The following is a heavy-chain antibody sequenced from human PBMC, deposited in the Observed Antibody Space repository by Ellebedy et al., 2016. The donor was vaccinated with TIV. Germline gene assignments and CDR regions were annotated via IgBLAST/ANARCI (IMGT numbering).Heavy chain of an antibody. CDR3: ARLGYSGFEHAFDI. CDR1: GFTFDDYA. D-gene: IGHD5-12*01. V-gene: IGHV3-21*01. CDR2: ISSSRSYE. J-gene: IGHJ3*02. Sequence: GESLKISCAASGFTFDDYAMHWVRQAPGKGLEWVSSISSSRSYEYYADSVKGRFTISRDNAKNSLYLQMNSLRAEDTAVYYCARLGYSGFEHAFDIWGQGTMVTVSS.